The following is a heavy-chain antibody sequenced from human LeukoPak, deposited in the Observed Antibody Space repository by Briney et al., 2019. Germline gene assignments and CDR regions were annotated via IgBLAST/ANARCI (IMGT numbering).Heavy chain of an antibody. D-gene: IGHD5-18*01. CDR2: ISYDGGNK. J-gene: IGHJ4*02. CDR3: ARDNGYRNGHTFDF. V-gene: IGHV3-30-3*01. Sequence: GGSLRLSCAASGFTFSSHSIHWVRQAPGKGLEWVALISYDGGNKYYADSVEGRFTISRDNSKNTLYLQVNSLRGEDTGVYYCARDNGYRNGHTFDFWGQGTLVTVSS. CDR1: GFTFSSHS.